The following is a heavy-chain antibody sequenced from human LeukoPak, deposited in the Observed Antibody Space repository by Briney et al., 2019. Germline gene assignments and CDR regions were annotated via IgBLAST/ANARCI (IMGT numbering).Heavy chain of an antibody. D-gene: IGHD2-15*01. CDR3: AKHQIGSGGYSGGFDD. Sequence: GGSLRLSCTASGFSFSTYPMSWVRQAPGKGLQWVSAITPSGDRTFYADSVKGRFTMFRDNSKNTLYLQMNSLTAGDTALYYCAKHQIGSGGYSGGFDDWGQGALVTVSP. CDR1: GFSFSTYP. J-gene: IGHJ4*02. V-gene: IGHV3-23*01. CDR2: ITPSGDRT.